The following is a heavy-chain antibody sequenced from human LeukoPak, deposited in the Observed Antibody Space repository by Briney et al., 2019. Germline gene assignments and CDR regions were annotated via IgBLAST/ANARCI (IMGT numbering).Heavy chain of an antibody. CDR2: ISKTAANI. CDR1: GFTFRTYN. D-gene: IGHD4-17*01. CDR3: VRGDGDLFDF. V-gene: IGHV3-21*06. Sequence: PGGSLRLSCVASGFTFRTYNMNWVRQAPGKGLERVSFISKTAANIYYGNAVRGRFTISRDNAKNSIHLQMSSLRVEDSAVYYCVRGDGDLFDFWGQGTLVSVSA. J-gene: IGHJ4*02.